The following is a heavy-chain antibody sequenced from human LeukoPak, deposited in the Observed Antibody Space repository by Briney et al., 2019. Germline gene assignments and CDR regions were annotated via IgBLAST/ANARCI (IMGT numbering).Heavy chain of an antibody. D-gene: IGHD3-16*02. CDR2: ISSSGTTI. J-gene: IGHJ4*02. V-gene: IGHV3-48*03. CDR3: TRVRYQTAAY. Sequence: GGSLRLSCAASGFTFSSYEMNWVRQAPGKGLEWVSYISSSGTTIHYADSLKGRFTISRDNAKNSVYLQMNSLRVEDTAVYYCTRVRYQTAAYWGQGTLVTVSS. CDR1: GFTFSSYE.